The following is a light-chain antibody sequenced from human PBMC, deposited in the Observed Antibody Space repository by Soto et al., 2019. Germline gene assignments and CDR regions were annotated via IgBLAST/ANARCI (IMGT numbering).Light chain of an antibody. Sequence: DIQMTQFPSTLSASVGDRVTITCRASESISSWLAWYQQKPGKVPKILIYKASTLQSGVPSRFTGSGSGTEFTLTISSLQPDDFATYYCQHYSVFPLTFGGGTKVEIK. CDR2: KAS. CDR1: ESISSW. CDR3: QHYSVFPLT. J-gene: IGKJ4*01. V-gene: IGKV1-5*03.